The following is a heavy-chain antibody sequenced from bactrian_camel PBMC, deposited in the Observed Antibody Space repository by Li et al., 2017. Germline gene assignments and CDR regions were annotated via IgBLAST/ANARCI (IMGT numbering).Heavy chain of an antibody. Sequence: HVQLVESGGGSVQAGGSLRPSCVTSAITYGNYMGWFRQAPGKEREGVATIDDDGRTSYADPVKGRLTISEDDAKRNLYLQMNSLKQEDTAMYYCAKGWGTSSLDNLRGQGTQVTVS. CDR1: AITYGNY. D-gene: IGHD5*01. J-gene: IGHJ4*01. V-gene: IGHV3S55*01. CDR2: IDDDGRT.